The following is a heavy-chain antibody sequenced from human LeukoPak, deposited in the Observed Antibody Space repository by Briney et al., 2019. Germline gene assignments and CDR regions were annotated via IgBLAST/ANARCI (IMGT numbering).Heavy chain of an antibody. D-gene: IGHD6-19*01. V-gene: IGHV3-7*03. CDR3: AREAVAVAGHFDY. Sequence: GGSLRLSCAVSGFTFSGFWMSWSRQAPGKGLEWVASINSDGSEEYYADVVKGRFTISRDNAKNSLYLQINSLRAEDTAVYYCAREAVAVAGHFDYWGQGTLVTVSS. CDR1: GFTFSGFW. CDR2: INSDGSEE. J-gene: IGHJ4*02.